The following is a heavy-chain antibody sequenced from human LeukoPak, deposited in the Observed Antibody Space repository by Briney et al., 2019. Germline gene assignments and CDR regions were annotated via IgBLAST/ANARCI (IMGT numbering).Heavy chain of an antibody. V-gene: IGHV3-7*01. CDR2: IKKDGSET. CDR1: GFTFRDHW. CDR3: AGSACARCAFDI. Sequence: HPGGSLRLSCAASGFTFRDHWMTWVRQAPGQGLEWVANIKKDGSETNYVDSVKGRFSISRDNAKNSLFLQVSSLRAEDTALYFCAGSACARCAFDIRGQGTMVTVSS. J-gene: IGHJ3*02.